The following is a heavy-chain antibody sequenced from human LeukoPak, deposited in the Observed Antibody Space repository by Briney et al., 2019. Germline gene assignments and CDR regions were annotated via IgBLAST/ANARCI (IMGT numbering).Heavy chain of an antibody. J-gene: IGHJ6*03. CDR2: MNPNSGNT. CDR3: ASGRQQLEHVFYYYYYMDV. CDR1: GYTFTSYD. D-gene: IGHD6-13*01. Sequence: ASVKVSCKASGYTFTSYDINWVRQATGQGLEWVGWMNPNSGNTGYAQKFQGRVTMTRNTSISTAYMELSSLRSEDTAVYYCASGRQQLEHVFYYYYYMDVWGKGTTVTVSS. V-gene: IGHV1-8*01.